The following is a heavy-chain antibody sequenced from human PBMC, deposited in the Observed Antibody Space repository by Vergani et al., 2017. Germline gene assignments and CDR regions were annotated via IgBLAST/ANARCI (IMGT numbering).Heavy chain of an antibody. V-gene: IGHV4-4*03. CDR1: GGSISSSNW. J-gene: IGHJ4*02. CDR2: IYHSGST. Sequence: QVQLPESGPGLVKPPGTLSLTCAVSGGSISSSNWWSWVRQPPGKGLEWIGEIYHSGSTNYNTSLKSRLTISVDKSKNQFSLRLTSVTAADTAVYYCAREGDSGKGFWAQWGQGTLVTVSS. D-gene: IGHD3-10*01. CDR3: AREGDSGKGFWAQ.